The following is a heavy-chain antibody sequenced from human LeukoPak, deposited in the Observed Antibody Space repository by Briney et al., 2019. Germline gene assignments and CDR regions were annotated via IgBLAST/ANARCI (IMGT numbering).Heavy chain of an antibody. V-gene: IGHV1-3*01. CDR1: GYTFTNYA. CDR2: INAGNGNT. Sequence: ASVKVSCKASGYTFTNYAIHWVRQAPGQRLEWMGWINAGNGNTKCSQKFQGRATITRDTSASTAYMELSSLRSEDTAVYYCATYGGKGDYGSHYYYGMDVWGQGTTVTVSS. CDR3: ATYGGKGDYGSHYYYGMDV. J-gene: IGHJ6*02. D-gene: IGHD4-23*01.